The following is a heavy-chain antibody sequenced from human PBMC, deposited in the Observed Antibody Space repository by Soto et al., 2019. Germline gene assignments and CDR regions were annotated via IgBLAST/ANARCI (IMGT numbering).Heavy chain of an antibody. D-gene: IGHD4-17*01. CDR3: AHCTLHDYGDYDPGTSHVFDS. Sequence: QITLKESGPSPVKPTQTLTVTCTFSGFSLSNSGVGVALIRQPPGKALEWLALMYGDNDKRYSPSLKTRLTITKDTSKKQVVLTMTNMDPVDTATYYCAHCTLHDYGDYDPGTSHVFDSWGQGTLVTVSS. CDR1: GFSLSNSGVG. J-gene: IGHJ4*02. V-gene: IGHV2-5*02. CDR2: MYGDNDK.